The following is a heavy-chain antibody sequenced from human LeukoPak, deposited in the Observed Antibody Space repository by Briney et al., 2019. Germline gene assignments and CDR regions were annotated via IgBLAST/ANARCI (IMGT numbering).Heavy chain of an antibody. CDR1: GYTFTSYG. V-gene: IGHV1-18*01. Sequence: ASVKVSCKACGYTFTSYGISWVRQAPGQGLEWMGWISAYNGNTNYAQKLQGRVTMTTDTSTSTAYMELRSLRSDDTAVYYCARVPAAITDNWFDPWGQGTLVTVSS. D-gene: IGHD2-2*02. CDR2: ISAYNGNT. CDR3: ARVPAAITDNWFDP. J-gene: IGHJ5*02.